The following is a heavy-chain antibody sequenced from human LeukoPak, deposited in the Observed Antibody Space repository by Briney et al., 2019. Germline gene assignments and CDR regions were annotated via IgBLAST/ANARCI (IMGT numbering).Heavy chain of an antibody. D-gene: IGHD3-22*01. V-gene: IGHV3-11*01. CDR2: ISSSGSTK. J-gene: IGHJ4*02. CDR3: ARDSHYDSRSDY. Sequence: AVNLRFSCAASGFTFSDYYISWMRQAPGMGLEWVSYISSSGSTKYYADSVKCRFTISRDNAKNSLYLQMNSLRVEDTAVYYCARDSHYDSRSDYWGQGTLVTVSS. CDR1: GFTFSDYY.